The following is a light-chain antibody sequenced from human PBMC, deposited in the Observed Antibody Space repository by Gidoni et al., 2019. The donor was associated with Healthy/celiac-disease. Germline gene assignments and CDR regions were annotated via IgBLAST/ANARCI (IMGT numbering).Light chain of an antibody. Sequence: QSVLTQPPPVSAAPGQRAPISCTGSSSNIGAGYDVHWYQQLPGPAPKLLIYGNSNRPSGVPDRFSGSKSGTSASLAITGLQAEDEADYYCQSYYSSLSGSGVFGTGTKITVL. J-gene: IGLJ1*01. CDR1: SSNIGAGYD. V-gene: IGLV1-40*01. CDR3: QSYYSSLSGSGV. CDR2: GNS.